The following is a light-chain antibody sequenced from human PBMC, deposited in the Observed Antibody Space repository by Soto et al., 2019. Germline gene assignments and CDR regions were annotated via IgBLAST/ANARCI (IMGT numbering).Light chain of an antibody. CDR3: AAWDDSLNGPL. J-gene: IGLJ2*01. CDR2: SNN. CDR1: SSNIGSNT. V-gene: IGLV1-44*01. Sequence: QSVLTQPPSASGTPGQRVTISCSGSSSNIGSNTVNWYQQLPGTAPKLRIYSNNQRPSGVPDRFSGSKSGTSASLAISGLQSEDEADYYCAAWDDSLNGPLFGGGTKVTVL.